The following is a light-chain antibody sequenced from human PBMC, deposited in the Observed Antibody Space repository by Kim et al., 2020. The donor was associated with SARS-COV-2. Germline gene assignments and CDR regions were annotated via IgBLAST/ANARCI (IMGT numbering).Light chain of an antibody. Sequence: QSVLTQPPSVSAAPGQRVTISCSGTNYDIGDNYVSWYQQLPQTAPRLIIYDDNARPSGIPDRFSGSKSATSATLDITGLQTGDAADYFCGTWNPSLSTWMFGGGTQLTVL. CDR2: DDN. J-gene: IGLJ3*02. CDR1: NYDIGDNY. V-gene: IGLV1-51*01. CDR3: GTWNPSLSTWM.